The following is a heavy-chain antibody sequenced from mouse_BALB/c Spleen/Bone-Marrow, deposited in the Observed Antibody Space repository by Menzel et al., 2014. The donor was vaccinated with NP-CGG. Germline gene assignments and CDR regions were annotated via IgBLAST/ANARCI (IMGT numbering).Heavy chain of an antibody. J-gene: IGHJ2*01. D-gene: IGHD2-4*01. CDR3: AREGWDYDGFDY. CDR1: GYSFTSYW. Sequence: VHLVESGAELVRPGASVKLSCKASGYSFTSYWMNWVKQRPGQGLEWIDMIHPSDSETRLNQKFKDKATLTEDKSSSTAYMQLSSPTSEDSAVYYCAREGWDYDGFDYWGQGTTLTVSS. CDR2: IHPSDSET. V-gene: IGHV1-61*01.